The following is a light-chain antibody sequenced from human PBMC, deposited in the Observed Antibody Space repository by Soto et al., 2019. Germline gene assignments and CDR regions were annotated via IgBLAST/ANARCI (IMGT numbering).Light chain of an antibody. CDR2: DTT. Sequence: QAVVTQEPSLTVSPGGTVTLTCGSSTGAVTNGHYPYWFQQKPGQAPRTLIYDTTNRHSWTPARFEGSLLGGKAALTLSGAQPEDEAEYYCLPAYEGSYVFGTGTKVTV. J-gene: IGLJ1*01. CDR1: TGAVTNGHY. V-gene: IGLV7-46*01. CDR3: LPAYEGSYV.